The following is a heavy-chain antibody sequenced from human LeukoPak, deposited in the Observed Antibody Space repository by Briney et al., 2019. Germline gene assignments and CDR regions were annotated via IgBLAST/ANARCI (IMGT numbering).Heavy chain of an antibody. Sequence: GESLKISCKGSGYSFTNYWIGWVRQLSGKGLEWMGIIYPGDSDSRYSPSFQGQVTISVDKSISTAYLQCSSLKASDTAMYYCARRSSSWPGYFDYWGQGSLVTVSS. CDR3: ARRSSSWPGYFDY. D-gene: IGHD6-13*01. V-gene: IGHV5-51*01. CDR1: GYSFTNYW. CDR2: IYPGDSDS. J-gene: IGHJ4*02.